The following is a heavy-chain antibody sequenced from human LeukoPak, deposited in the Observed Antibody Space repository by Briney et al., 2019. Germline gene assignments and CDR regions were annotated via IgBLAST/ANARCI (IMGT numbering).Heavy chain of an antibody. D-gene: IGHD6-19*01. CDR2: INHSGST. V-gene: IGHV4-34*01. Sequence: SETLSLTCAVYGGSFSGYYWSWIRQPPGKGLEWIGEINHSGSTNYNPSLKSRVTISVDTSKNQFSLKLSSVTAADTAVYYCARGKRYSSGWGQGTLVTVSS. CDR1: GGSFSGYY. CDR3: ARGKRYSSG. J-gene: IGHJ4*02.